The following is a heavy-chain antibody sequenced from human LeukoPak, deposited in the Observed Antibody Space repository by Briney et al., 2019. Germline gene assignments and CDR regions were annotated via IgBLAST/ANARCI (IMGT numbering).Heavy chain of an antibody. CDR2: IGAAGDT. J-gene: IGHJ3*02. V-gene: IGHV3-13*01. Sequence: GSLRLSCAASGITLSSYDMHWVRQSTGEGLEWISAIGAAGDTYYSDSVRGRFTISRENAQNSLSLQMNSLRVGDTAVYFCARGHGIWSGSRLANAFDIWGQGTTVTVSS. CDR3: ARGHGIWSGSRLANAFDI. CDR1: GITLSSYD. D-gene: IGHD3-3*01.